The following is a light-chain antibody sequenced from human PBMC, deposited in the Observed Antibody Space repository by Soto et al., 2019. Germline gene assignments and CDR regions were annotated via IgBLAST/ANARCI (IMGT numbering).Light chain of an antibody. J-gene: IGLJ7*01. CDR1: SSDVGGYNY. V-gene: IGLV2-11*01. Sequence: QSALTQPASVSGSPGQSITISCTGTSSDVGGYNYVSWYQQHPGKAPKLMIYDVTKRPSGVPDRFSGSKSGITASLIISGLQAADEAEYYCCCCSYAGSSSFRVLFGGGTQLTVL. CDR2: DVT. CDR3: CSYAGSSSFRVL.